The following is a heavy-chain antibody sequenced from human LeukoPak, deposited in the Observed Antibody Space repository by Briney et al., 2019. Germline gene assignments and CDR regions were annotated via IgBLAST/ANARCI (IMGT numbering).Heavy chain of an antibody. Sequence: SQTLSLTCAASGDIVSSNSAAWNWIRQSPSRGLEWLGRTYYRSKWYNDYAVSVKSRITINSDTSKNQLSLQLNSVTPEDTAVYYCARVPRSGTYLSHYFDYWGLGTLVTVSS. CDR3: ARVPRSGTYLSHYFDY. CDR2: TYYRSKWYN. V-gene: IGHV6-1*01. J-gene: IGHJ4*02. CDR1: GDIVSSNSAA. D-gene: IGHD3-10*01.